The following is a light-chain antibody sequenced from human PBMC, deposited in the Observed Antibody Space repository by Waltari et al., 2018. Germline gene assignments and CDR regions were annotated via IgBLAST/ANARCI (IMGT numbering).Light chain of an antibody. J-gene: IGKJ1*01. CDR2: DTS. Sequence: DIRLTQSPPSLSASAGDSVTITCRASQSIRSFLNWYQQKPGKAPKLLIYDTSKLESGVPPRFSGSGSGTDFTFNINSLQPDDFATYYCQQSRESPRTFGQGTRVEIK. CDR1: QSIRSF. CDR3: QQSRESPRT. V-gene: IGKV1-39*01.